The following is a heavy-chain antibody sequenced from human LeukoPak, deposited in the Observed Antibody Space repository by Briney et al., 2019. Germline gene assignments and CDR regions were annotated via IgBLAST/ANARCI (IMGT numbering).Heavy chain of an antibody. CDR1: GITFSAYT. CDR3: ASDRSLIASLYYFDN. Sequence: GGSLRLSCEASGITFSAYTMNWVRQAPGKGLEWVSSISGSGSYIFYADSVKGRFTISRDNAKNSLYLQMSSLRVEDTAVYHCASDRSLIASLYYFDNWGQGTLVTVSS. J-gene: IGHJ4*02. D-gene: IGHD3-22*01. V-gene: IGHV3-21*01. CDR2: ISGSGSYI.